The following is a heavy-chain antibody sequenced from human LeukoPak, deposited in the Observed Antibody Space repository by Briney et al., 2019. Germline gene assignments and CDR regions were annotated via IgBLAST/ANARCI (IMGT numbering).Heavy chain of an antibody. CDR2: IYTSGST. Sequence: SETLSLTCTVSGGSISSYYWSWIRQPAGKGLEWIGRIYTSGSTNYNPSLKSRVTMSVDTAKNQFSLKLSSVTAADTAVYYCAREAPARYGENFDYWGQGTLVTVSS. J-gene: IGHJ4*02. CDR3: AREAPARYGENFDY. CDR1: GGSISSYY. D-gene: IGHD3-9*01. V-gene: IGHV4-4*07.